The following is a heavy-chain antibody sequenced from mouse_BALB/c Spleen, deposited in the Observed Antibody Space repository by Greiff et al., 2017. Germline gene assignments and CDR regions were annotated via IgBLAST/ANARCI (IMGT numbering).Heavy chain of an antibody. V-gene: IGHV1-87*01. J-gene: IGHJ2*01. CDR1: GYTFTSYW. D-gene: IGHD5-1*01. CDR2: IYPGDGDT. Sequence: VKLMESGAELARPGASVKLSCKASGYTFTSYWMQWVKQRPGQGLEWIGAIYPGDGDTRYTQKFKGKATLTADKSSSTAYMQLSSLASEDSAVYYGARGGVRGYFDYWGQGTTLTVSS. CDR3: ARGGVRGYFDY.